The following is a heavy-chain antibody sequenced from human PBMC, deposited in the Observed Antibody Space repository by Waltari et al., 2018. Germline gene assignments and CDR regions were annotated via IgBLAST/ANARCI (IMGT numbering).Heavy chain of an antibody. V-gene: IGHV3-53*01. Sequence: EVQLVESGGGLIQPGGSLRLSCAASGFTVSSNYMSWVRQAPGKGLEWVSVIYSGGSTYYADSVKGRFTISRDNSKNTLYLQMNSLRAEDTAVYYCAAGRFGEPDREYGMDVWGQGTTVTVSS. CDR1: GFTVSSNY. J-gene: IGHJ6*02. D-gene: IGHD3-10*01. CDR2: IYSGGST. CDR3: AAGRFGEPDREYGMDV.